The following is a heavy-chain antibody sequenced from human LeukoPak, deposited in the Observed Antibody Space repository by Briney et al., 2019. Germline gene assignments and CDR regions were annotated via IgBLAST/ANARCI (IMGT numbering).Heavy chain of an antibody. CDR2: ITCSGCGT. V-gene: IGHV3-23*01. J-gene: IGHJ4*02. Sequence: GGSLRLSCAASGFIFSSYAMRWVRQAPEKGLEWVSGITCSGCGTYYADSVKGRFTISRDNSQNTLYLQMNSLRAEDTAVYYCVLVFGSTYFDYWGQGTLVTVYS. CDR1: GFIFSSYA. D-gene: IGHD3-16*01. CDR3: VLVFGSTYFDY.